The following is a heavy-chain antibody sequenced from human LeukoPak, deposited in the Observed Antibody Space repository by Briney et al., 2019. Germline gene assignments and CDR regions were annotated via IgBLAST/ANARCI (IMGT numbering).Heavy chain of an antibody. Sequence: ASVKVSCKASGYTFTSYGISWVRQAPGQGLEWMGWISAYNGNTNYAQKLQGRVTMTTDTSTSTAYIELRRLRSDDTAVYYCAREAVGVPAAMFSYYYMDVWGKGTTVTVSS. D-gene: IGHD2-2*01. J-gene: IGHJ6*03. CDR3: AREAVGVPAAMFSYYYMDV. CDR2: ISAYNGNT. V-gene: IGHV1-18*01. CDR1: GYTFTSYG.